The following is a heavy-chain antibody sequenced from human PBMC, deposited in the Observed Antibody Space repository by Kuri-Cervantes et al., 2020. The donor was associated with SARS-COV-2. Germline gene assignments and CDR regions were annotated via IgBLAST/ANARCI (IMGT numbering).Heavy chain of an antibody. V-gene: IGHV4-34*01. CDR1: GGSFSGYH. J-gene: IGHJ3*01. CDR3: ARDSAAWLWGDACDV. D-gene: IGHD3-16*01. Sequence: SETLSLTCAVYGGSFSGYHWSWIRQPPGKGLEWIGEINHSGSTNYNPSLKSRVTISVDTSKNQFSLKLSSVTAADTAVYYCARDSAAWLWGDACDVWGQGTMVTVSS. CDR2: INHSGST.